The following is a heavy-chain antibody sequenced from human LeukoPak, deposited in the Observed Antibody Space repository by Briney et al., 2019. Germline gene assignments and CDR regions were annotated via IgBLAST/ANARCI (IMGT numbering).Heavy chain of an antibody. J-gene: IGHJ4*02. CDR2: INPNSGGT. D-gene: IGHD6-13*01. Sequence: VASVKVSCKASGYTFTSYGISWVRHAPGQGLEWMGWINPNSGGTNYAQKFQGRVTMTRDTSISTAYMELSRLRSDDTAVYYCARDRSDEKAYSSSWYPEYYFDYWGQGTLVTVSS. V-gene: IGHV1-2*02. CDR3: ARDRSDEKAYSSSWYPEYYFDY. CDR1: GYTFTSYG.